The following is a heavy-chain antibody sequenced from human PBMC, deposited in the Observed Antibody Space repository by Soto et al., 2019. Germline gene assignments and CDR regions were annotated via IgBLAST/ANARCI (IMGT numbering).Heavy chain of an antibody. Sequence: GASVKVSCKASGYTFTSYAMHWVRQAPGQRLEWMGWINAGNGNTKYSQKFQGRVTITRDTSASTAYMELSSLRSEDTAVYYCARGGGGSGSYSYYYYGMDVWGQGTTVTVSS. CDR1: GYTFTSYA. CDR3: ARGGGGSGSYSYYYYGMDV. D-gene: IGHD3-10*01. J-gene: IGHJ6*02. V-gene: IGHV1-3*01. CDR2: INAGNGNT.